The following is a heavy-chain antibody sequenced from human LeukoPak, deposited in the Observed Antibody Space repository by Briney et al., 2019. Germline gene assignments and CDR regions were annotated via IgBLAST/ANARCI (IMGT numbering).Heavy chain of an antibody. Sequence: ASVTVSCKASGYTFTGYYMHWVRQAPGQGLEWTGRSNPNSGGTNYAQKFQGRVTITRDTSISTAYMELSRLRSDDTAVYYRPTGRGSGTPKPPFDYGGQGTLVTVSS. J-gene: IGHJ4*02. D-gene: IGHD3-10*01. CDR3: PTGRGSGTPKPPFDY. CDR2: SNPNSGGT. V-gene: IGHV1-2*06. CDR1: GYTFTGYY.